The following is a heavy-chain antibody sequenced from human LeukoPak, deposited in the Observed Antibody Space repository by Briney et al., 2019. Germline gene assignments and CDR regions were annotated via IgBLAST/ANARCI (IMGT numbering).Heavy chain of an antibody. CDR2: IIPIFGTA. CDR1: GGTFSSYA. J-gene: IGHJ1*01. CDR3: ATFGNYEFSYYDSSTAEYFQH. D-gene: IGHD3-22*01. Sequence: ASVKVSCKASGGTFSSYAISWVRQAPGQGLEWMGRIIPIFGTANYAQKFQGRVTITTDESTSTAYTELSSLRSEDTAVYYCATFGNYEFSYYDSSTAEYFQHWGQGTLVTVSS. V-gene: IGHV1-69*05.